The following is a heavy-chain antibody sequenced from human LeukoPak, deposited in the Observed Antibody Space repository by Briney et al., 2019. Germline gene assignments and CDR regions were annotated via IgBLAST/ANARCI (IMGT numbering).Heavy chain of an antibody. V-gene: IGHV3-7*01. Sequence: GGSLRLSCAASGFTFSSYWMSWVRQAPGKGLEWVANIKQDGSEKYYVDSVKGRFTISRDNAKNSVYLQMISLRAEDTAVYYCARVGGRYSPLGYWGQGTLVTVSS. CDR1: GFTFSSYW. J-gene: IGHJ4*02. CDR2: IKQDGSEK. D-gene: IGHD3-16*02. CDR3: ARVGGRYSPLGY.